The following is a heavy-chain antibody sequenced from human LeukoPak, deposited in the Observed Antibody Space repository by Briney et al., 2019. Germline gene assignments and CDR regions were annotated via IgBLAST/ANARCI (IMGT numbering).Heavy chain of an antibody. Sequence: GGSLRLSCAASGFTFDDYAMHWVRQAPGKGLEWVSGISWNSGSIGYADSVKGRFTISRDNAKNSLYLQMNSLRAEDTAVYYCARAPTTGTTKDAFDIWGQGTMVTVSS. CDR2: ISWNSGSI. D-gene: IGHD1-1*01. CDR3: ARAPTTGTTKDAFDI. V-gene: IGHV3-9*01. CDR1: GFTFDDYA. J-gene: IGHJ3*02.